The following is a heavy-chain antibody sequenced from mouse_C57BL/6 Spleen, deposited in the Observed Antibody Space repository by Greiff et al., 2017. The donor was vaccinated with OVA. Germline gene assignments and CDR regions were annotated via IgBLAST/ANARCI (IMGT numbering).Heavy chain of an antibody. J-gene: IGHJ2*01. CDR1: GFTFSSYA. CDR3: ASLGNYDY. CDR2: ISDGGSYT. Sequence: EVQRVESGGGLVKPGGSLKLSCAASGFTFSSYAMSWVRQTPEKRLEWVATISDGGSYTYYPDNVKGRFTISRDNAKNNLYLQMSHLKSEDTAMYYCASLGNYDYWGQGTTLTVSS. D-gene: IGHD2-1*01. V-gene: IGHV5-4*01.